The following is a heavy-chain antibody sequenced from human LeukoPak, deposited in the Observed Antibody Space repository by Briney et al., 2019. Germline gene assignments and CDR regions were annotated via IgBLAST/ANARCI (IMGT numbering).Heavy chain of an antibody. J-gene: IGHJ6*02. CDR1: GFTFSSYG. CDR2: IWYDGSNK. Sequence: PGGSLRLSCAASGFTFSSYGMHWVRQAPGKGLEWVAVIWYDGSNKYYADSVKGRFTISRDNSKNTLYLQMNSLRAEDTAVYYCARVSSTTPKRYYYYGMDVWGQGPRSPSP. V-gene: IGHV3-33*01. D-gene: IGHD1-1*01. CDR3: ARVSSTTPKRYYYYGMDV.